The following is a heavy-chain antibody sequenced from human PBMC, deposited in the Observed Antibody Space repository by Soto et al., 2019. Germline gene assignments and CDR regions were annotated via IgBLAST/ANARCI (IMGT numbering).Heavy chain of an antibody. J-gene: IGHJ3*02. CDR3: ARGGLLWFGELINAFDI. D-gene: IGHD3-10*01. V-gene: IGHV4-59*01. CDR2: IYYSGST. Sequence: PSETLSLTCTVSGGSISSYYWSWIRQPPGKGLEWIGYIYYSGSTNYNPSLKSRVTISVDTSKNQSSLKLSSVTAADTAVYYCARGGLLWFGELINAFDIWGQGTMVTVSS. CDR1: GGSISSYY.